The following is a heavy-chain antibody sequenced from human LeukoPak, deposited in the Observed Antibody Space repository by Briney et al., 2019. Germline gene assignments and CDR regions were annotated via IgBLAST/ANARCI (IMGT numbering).Heavy chain of an antibody. CDR3: ARDGDCSSTSCHLFDY. J-gene: IGHJ4*02. V-gene: IGHV4-4*07. CDR1: GGSISSYY. D-gene: IGHD2-2*01. CDR2: IYTSGST. Sequence: SETLSLTCTVSGGSISSYYWSWIRQPAGKGLEWIGRIYTSGSTNYNPSLKSRVTMSVDTSKNQFSLKLSSVTAADTAVYYCARDGDCSSTSCHLFDYWGQGTLVTVSS.